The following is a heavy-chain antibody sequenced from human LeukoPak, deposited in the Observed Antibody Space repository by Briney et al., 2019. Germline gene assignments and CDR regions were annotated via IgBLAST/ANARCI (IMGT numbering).Heavy chain of an antibody. CDR2: INCAGGST. Sequence: ASVKVSCKASGYTFTSYYIHWVRQAPGQGLEWMGIINCAGGSTRYAQKFQGRVTMTRDTSTSTVYMELSSLRFEDTAVYYCAREGELLGGFDIWGQGTMVTVSS. CDR3: AREGELLGGFDI. D-gene: IGHD1-7*01. V-gene: IGHV1-46*01. J-gene: IGHJ3*02. CDR1: GYTFTSYY.